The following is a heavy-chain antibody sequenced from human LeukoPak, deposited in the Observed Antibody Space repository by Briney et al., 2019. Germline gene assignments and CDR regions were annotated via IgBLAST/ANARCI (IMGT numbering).Heavy chain of an antibody. CDR3: TKDPDYYYYGMDV. J-gene: IGHJ6*02. CDR1: GFTFSSYA. CDR2: ISGSGGST. Sequence: GGSLRLSCAASGFTFSSYAMSWVRQAPGKGLEWVSAISGSGGSTYYADSVKGRFTISRDNSKNTLYLQMNSLRAEDTAVYYCTKDPDYYYYGMDVWGQGTTVTVSS. V-gene: IGHV3-23*01.